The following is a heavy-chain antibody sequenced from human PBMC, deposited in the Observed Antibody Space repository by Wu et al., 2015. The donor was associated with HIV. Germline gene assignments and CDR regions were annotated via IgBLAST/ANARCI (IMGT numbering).Heavy chain of an antibody. V-gene: IGHV1-69*13. CDR2: IIPIFGTA. Sequence: QVQLVQSGAEVKKPGASVKVSCKASAYTFTSFAISWVRQAPGQGLEWMGGIIPIFGTANYAQKFQGRVTITADESTSTAYMELSSLRSEDTAVYYCASRYCSSTSCYRDWFDPVGPRGTL. CDR1: AYTFTSFA. D-gene: IGHD2-2*01. CDR3: ASRYCSSTSCYRDWFDP. J-gene: IGHJ5*02.